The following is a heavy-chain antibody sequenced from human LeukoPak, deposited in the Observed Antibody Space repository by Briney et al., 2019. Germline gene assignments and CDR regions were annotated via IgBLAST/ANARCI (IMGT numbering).Heavy chain of an antibody. CDR3: AKTSVDSSSWYEDAFDI. CDR2: ISGSGGST. Sequence: PGGSLRLSCAASGFTFSSYAMSWVRQAPGKGLEWVSAISGSGGSTYYADSVKGRFTISRDNSKNTPYLQMNSLRAEDTAVYYCAKTSVDSSSWYEDAFDIWGQGTMVTVSS. J-gene: IGHJ3*02. V-gene: IGHV3-23*01. CDR1: GFTFSSYA. D-gene: IGHD6-13*01.